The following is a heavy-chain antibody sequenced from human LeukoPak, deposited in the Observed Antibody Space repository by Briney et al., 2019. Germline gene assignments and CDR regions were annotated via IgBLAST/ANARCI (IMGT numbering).Heavy chain of an antibody. CDR1: GRPISSYY. J-gene: IGHJ4*02. V-gene: IGHV4-59*08. CDR2: IYYSGST. Sequence: PSETLSLTCTVSGRPISSYYWSWIRQPPGKGLEWIGYIYYSGSTNYNPSLKSRVTISVDTSKNQFSLKLSSVTAADTAVYYCARHRSRSYTDYWGQGTLVTVSS. D-gene: IGHD1-26*01. CDR3: ARHRSRSYTDY.